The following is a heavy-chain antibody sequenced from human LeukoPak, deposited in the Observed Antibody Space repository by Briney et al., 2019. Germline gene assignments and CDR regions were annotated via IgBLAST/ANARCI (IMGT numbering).Heavy chain of an antibody. CDR1: GGSISSSNR. CDR3: ARRDAGYCSSTSCRRGDY. D-gene: IGHD2-2*01. CDR2: IYHSGST. V-gene: IGHV4-4*02. J-gene: IGHJ4*02. Sequence: SETLSLTCAVSGGSISSSNRWSWVRQPPGKGLEWIGEIYHSGSTNYNPSLKSRVTISVDKSKNQFSLKLSSVTAADTAVYYCARRDAGYCSSTSCRRGDYWGQGTLVTVSS.